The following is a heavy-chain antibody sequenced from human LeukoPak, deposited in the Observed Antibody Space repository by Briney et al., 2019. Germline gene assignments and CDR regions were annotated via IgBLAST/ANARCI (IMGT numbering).Heavy chain of an antibody. Sequence: GGSLRLSCAASGFTFSNAWMSWVRQAPGKGLEWVGRIKSKTDGGTTDYAAPVKGRFTISRDDSKNTLYLQMNSLKTEDTAVYYCTTFYSSGYYPLYWYFDLWGRGTLVTVSS. CDR3: TTFYSSGYYPLYWYFDL. CDR1: GFTFSNAW. J-gene: IGHJ2*01. CDR2: IKSKTDGGTT. D-gene: IGHD3-22*01. V-gene: IGHV3-15*01.